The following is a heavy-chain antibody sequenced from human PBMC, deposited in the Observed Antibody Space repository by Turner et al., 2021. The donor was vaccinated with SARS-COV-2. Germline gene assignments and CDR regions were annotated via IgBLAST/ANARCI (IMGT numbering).Heavy chain of an antibody. D-gene: IGHD1-26*01. Sequence: QLQLQESGPGLVKPSETLSLSCTVSGVSISSSRYYWGWIRQPPGKGLEWIGSIYYSGSTYYNPSLKSRVTISVDTSKNQFSLKLSSVTAADTAVYYCAGEVVVLTTTHYGMDVWGQGTTVTVSS. J-gene: IGHJ6*02. V-gene: IGHV4-39*01. CDR2: IYYSGST. CDR3: AGEVVVLTTTHYGMDV. CDR1: GVSISSSRYY.